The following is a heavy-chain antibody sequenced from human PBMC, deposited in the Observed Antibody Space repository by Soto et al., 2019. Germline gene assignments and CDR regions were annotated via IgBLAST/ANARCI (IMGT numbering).Heavy chain of an antibody. Sequence: QVQLVQSGAEVKKPGASVKVSCKASGYTFTSYGISWVRQAPGQGLEWMGWISAYNGNTNYAQKLQGRVTMTTDTSTSTAYMELRSLRSDDTAVYYCARVGYDSSGYTSQTYYYYGMDVWGQGTTVTVSS. D-gene: IGHD3-22*01. V-gene: IGHV1-18*01. CDR3: ARVGYDSSGYTSQTYYYYGMDV. CDR1: GYTFTSYG. CDR2: ISAYNGNT. J-gene: IGHJ6*02.